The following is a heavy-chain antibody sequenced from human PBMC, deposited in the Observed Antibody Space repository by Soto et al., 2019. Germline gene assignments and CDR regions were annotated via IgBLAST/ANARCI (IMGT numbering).Heavy chain of an antibody. CDR1: GGSISSYY. CDR3: ARGYYDTTGYSLDP. D-gene: IGHD3-22*01. V-gene: IGHV4-59*01. CDR2: IYYESA. J-gene: IGHJ5*02. Sequence: SETLSLTCTVSGGSISSYYWNWIRQSPGRGLEWIGYIYYESANYNPSLSSRLIILVDTSKNQISLRLSSVTAADTAVYYCARGYYDTTGYSLDPWGQGTLVTVSS.